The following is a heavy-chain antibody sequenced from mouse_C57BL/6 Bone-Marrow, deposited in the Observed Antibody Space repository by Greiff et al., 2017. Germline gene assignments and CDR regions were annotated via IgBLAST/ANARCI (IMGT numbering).Heavy chain of an antibody. D-gene: IGHD2-4*01. CDR1: EYEFTSHD. Sequence: VQLQQSGGGLVQPGASLKLSCESNEYEFTSHDMSWVRKTPEKRLELVAAINSDGGSTYYPDTMGRRFIISRDNTKKTLYLQMSRLRSEDTALYYCARWGPYDYPFAYWGQGTLVTVSA. CDR3: ARWGPYDYPFAY. CDR2: INSDGGST. V-gene: IGHV5-2*01. J-gene: IGHJ3*01.